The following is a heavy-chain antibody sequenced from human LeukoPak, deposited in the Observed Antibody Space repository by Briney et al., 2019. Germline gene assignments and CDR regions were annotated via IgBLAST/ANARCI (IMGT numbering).Heavy chain of an antibody. V-gene: IGHV1-2*06. CDR1: GYTFTGYY. CDR3: ARVGVDLWFDP. D-gene: IGHD3/OR15-3a*01. CDR2: INPNSGTT. Sequence: ASVKVSCKASGYTFTGYYIHWVRQAPGQGLEWMGRINPNSGTTNYAQKFQGRVTITRDTSTSTAYMELSRLTSDDTAVYYCARVGVDLWFDPWGQGTLVTVSS. J-gene: IGHJ5*02.